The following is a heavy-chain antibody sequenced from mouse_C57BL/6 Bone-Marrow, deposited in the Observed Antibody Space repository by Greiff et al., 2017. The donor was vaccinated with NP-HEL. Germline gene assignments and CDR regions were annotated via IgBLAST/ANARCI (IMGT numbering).Heavy chain of an antibody. V-gene: IGHV7-3*01. Sequence: DVQLQESGGGLVQPGGSLSLSCAASGFTFTDYYMSWVRQPPGKALEWLGFIRNKANGYTTEYSASVKGRFTISRDNSQSILYLQMNALRAEDSATYYCARYRGYGNYDYWGQGTTLTVSS. CDR3: ARYRGYGNYDY. J-gene: IGHJ2*01. CDR2: IRNKANGYTT. D-gene: IGHD2-1*01. CDR1: GFTFTDYY.